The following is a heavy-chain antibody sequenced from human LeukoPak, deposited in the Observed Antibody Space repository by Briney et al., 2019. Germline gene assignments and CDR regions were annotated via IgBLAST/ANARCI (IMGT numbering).Heavy chain of an antibody. D-gene: IGHD4-17*01. CDR1: DDSFSSHY. J-gene: IGHJ3*02. V-gene: IGHV4-59*11. CDR3: ARDLVTVTKGFDI. CDR2: ISYIGST. Sequence: SETLSLTCAVSDDSFSSHYWTWIRQPPGKGLEWIGYISYIGSTNYNPSLESRVTISIDTSKNQFSLKLSSVTAADTAVYYCARDLVTVTKGFDIWGQGTMVSVSS.